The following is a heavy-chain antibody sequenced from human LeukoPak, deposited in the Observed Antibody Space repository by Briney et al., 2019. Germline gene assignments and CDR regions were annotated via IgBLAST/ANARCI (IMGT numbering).Heavy chain of an antibody. V-gene: IGHV4-39*01. D-gene: IGHD5-18*01. CDR1: GGSISSSSYY. CDR2: IYYSGST. J-gene: IGHJ4*02. Sequence: PSETLSLTCTVSGGSISSSSYYWGWIRQPPGKGLERIGSIYYSGSTYYNPSLKSRVTISVHTSKNQFSLKLSSVTAADTAVYYCARLPPRYGFPDYWGQGTLVTVSS. CDR3: ARLPPRYGFPDY.